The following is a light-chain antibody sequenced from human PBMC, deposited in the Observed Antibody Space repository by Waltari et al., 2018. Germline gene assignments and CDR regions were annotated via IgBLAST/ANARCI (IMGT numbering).Light chain of an antibody. J-gene: IGKJ4*01. CDR2: DTS. V-gene: IGKV3-11*01. CDR3: QQRNNWPLT. CDR1: QNVRNF. Sequence: DTVLTQSQASPAFPPGERATLSCRAIQNVRNFLARDQQKPGQAPRLLIYDTSNRSTGIPARFSGSGFGTDFTLTITSLEPEDFAVYYCQQRNNWPLTFGGGTKVEIK.